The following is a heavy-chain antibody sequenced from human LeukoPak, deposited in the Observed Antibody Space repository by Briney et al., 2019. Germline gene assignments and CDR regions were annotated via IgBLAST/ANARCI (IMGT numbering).Heavy chain of an antibody. Sequence: GASVKVSCKASGYTFTGYYMHWVRQAPGQGLEWIGWINPNSGGTNYGQKFQGRVTMTTDTSTGTGYMELRSLRSDDTAMYYCARANNWNYALGYWGQGTLVTVSS. CDR2: INPNSGGT. CDR1: GYTFTGYY. V-gene: IGHV1-2*02. D-gene: IGHD1-7*01. CDR3: ARANNWNYALGY. J-gene: IGHJ4*02.